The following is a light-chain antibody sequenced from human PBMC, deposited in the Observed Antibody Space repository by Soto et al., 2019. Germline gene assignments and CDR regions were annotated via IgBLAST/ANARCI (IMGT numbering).Light chain of an antibody. CDR3: QEYTTYSRT. J-gene: IGKJ1*01. Sequence: DIQMTQSPSTLSASVGERVTITCRASQTINNWLAWYQQKPGKVPKVLIYDASTLESGVPSRFSGGGSGTEFNLTITCLQPDDSATYYCQEYTTYSRTFGQGTKVEV. V-gene: IGKV1-5*01. CDR1: QTINNW. CDR2: DAS.